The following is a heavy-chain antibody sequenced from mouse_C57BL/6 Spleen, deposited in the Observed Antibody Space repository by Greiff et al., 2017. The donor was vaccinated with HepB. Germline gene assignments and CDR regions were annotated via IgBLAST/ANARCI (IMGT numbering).Heavy chain of an antibody. J-gene: IGHJ3*01. CDR3: ARDAPSWHFAY. Sequence: EVLLVESGPGLVKPSQSLSLTCSVTGYSITSGYYWNWIRQFPGNKLEWMGYISYDGSNNYNPSLKNRISITRDTSKNQFFLKLNSVTTEDTATYDCARDAPSWHFAYWGQGTLVTVSA. V-gene: IGHV3-6*01. CDR1: GYSITSGYY. D-gene: IGHD3-1*01. CDR2: ISYDGSN.